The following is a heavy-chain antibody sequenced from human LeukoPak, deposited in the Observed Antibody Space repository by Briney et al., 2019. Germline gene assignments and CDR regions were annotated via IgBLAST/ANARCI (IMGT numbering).Heavy chain of an antibody. CDR1: GFIFSQYS. D-gene: IGHD5-18*01. V-gene: IGHV3-48*01. Sequence: PGGSLRLSCAASGFIFSQYSMNWVRQAPGKGLEWVSHIRSSSETFYADSVKGRFTISRDNARNSLYLQMNSLSADDTAVYYCARDSYGYVGYWGQGTLVTVSS. CDR2: IRSSSET. CDR3: ARDSYGYVGY. J-gene: IGHJ4*02.